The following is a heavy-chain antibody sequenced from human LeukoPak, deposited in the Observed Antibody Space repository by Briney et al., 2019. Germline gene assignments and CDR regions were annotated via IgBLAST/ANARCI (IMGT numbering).Heavy chain of an antibody. CDR3: ARAQSLTAPAGTFANS. V-gene: IGHV1-2*02. CDR1: GYTFTGYF. J-gene: IGHJ4*02. Sequence: ASVKVSCRASGYTFTGYFLHWVRRAPGQGFDWMGWINPSSGGTYYTQRFQGRVTMTRDTSISTAYMELSSLRSDDTAVYYCARAQSLTAPAGTFANSWGQGTLVTVSS. D-gene: IGHD6-13*01. CDR2: INPSSGGT.